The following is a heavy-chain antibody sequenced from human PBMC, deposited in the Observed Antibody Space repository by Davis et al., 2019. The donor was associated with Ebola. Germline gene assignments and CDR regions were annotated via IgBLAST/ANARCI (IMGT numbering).Heavy chain of an antibody. Sequence: GGSLRLSCAASGLTFSSYGMHWVRQAPGKGLEWVTFISHDGSNKYYADSVKGRFTISRDNSKNTLYLQMNSLRAEDTAVYYCAKEKTTVTTFWYFDLWGRGTLVTVSS. CDR2: ISHDGSNK. CDR3: AKEKTTVTTFWYFDL. V-gene: IGHV3-30*18. D-gene: IGHD4-17*01. CDR1: GLTFSSYG. J-gene: IGHJ2*01.